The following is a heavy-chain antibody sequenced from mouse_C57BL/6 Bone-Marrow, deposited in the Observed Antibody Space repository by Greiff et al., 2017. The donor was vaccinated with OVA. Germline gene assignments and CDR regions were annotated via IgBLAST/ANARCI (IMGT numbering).Heavy chain of an antibody. J-gene: IGHJ4*01. CDR2: INSDGGST. Sequence: EVKVVESGGGLVQPGESLKLSCESNEYEFPSHDMSWVRKTPEKRLELVAAINSDGGSTYYPDTMERRFIISRDNTKKTLYLQMSSLRSEDTALYYCARHSSADYDYAMDYWGQGTSVTVSS. CDR3: ARHSSADYDYAMDY. CDR1: EYEFPSHD. V-gene: IGHV5-2*01. D-gene: IGHD2-4*01.